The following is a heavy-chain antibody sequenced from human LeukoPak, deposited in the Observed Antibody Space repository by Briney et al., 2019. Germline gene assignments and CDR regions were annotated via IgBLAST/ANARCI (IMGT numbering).Heavy chain of an antibody. CDR1: GFTVSSNY. D-gene: IGHD1-1*01. J-gene: IGHJ3*02. Sequence: GGSLRLSCAASGFTVSSNYMSWVRQAPGKGLEWVSVIYSGGSTYYADSVKGRFTISRDNSKNTLYLQVNSLRAEDTAVYYCASGEVLGAFDIWGQGTMVTVSS. V-gene: IGHV3-53*01. CDR3: ASGEVLGAFDI. CDR2: IYSGGST.